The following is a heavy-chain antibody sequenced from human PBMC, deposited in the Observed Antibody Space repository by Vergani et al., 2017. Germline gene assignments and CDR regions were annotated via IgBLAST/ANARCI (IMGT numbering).Heavy chain of an antibody. Sequence: QVQLVQSGAEVKKPGSSVKVSCKASGGTFSSYAISWVRQAPGQGLEWMGGIIPIFGTANYAQTFQGRVTITADESTSTAYMELSSLRSEDTAVYYCARAGYSYGYHYYYYMDVWGKGTTVTVSS. CDR3: ARAGYSYGYHYYYYMDV. J-gene: IGHJ6*03. V-gene: IGHV1-69*01. CDR2: IIPIFGTA. D-gene: IGHD5-18*01. CDR1: GGTFSSYA.